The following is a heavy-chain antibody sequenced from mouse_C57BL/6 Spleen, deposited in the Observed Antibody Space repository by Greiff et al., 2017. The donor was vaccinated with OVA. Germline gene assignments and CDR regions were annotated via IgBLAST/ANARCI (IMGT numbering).Heavy chain of an antibody. D-gene: IGHD3-2*02. CDR2: IDPETGGT. CDR1: GYTFTDYE. Sequence: VKLMESGAELVRPGASVTLSCKASGYTFTDYEMHWVKQTPVHGLEWIGAIDPETGGTAYNQKFKGKAILTADKSSSTAYMELRSLTSEDSAVYYCTRRAAQATDYWGQGTTLTVSS. V-gene: IGHV1-15*01. CDR3: TRRAAQATDY. J-gene: IGHJ2*01.